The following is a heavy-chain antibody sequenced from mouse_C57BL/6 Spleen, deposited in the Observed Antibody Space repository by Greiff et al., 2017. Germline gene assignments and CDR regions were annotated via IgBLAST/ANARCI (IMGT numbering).Heavy chain of an antibody. CDR1: GYAFTNYL. V-gene: IGHV1-54*01. J-gene: IGHJ4*01. Sequence: QVQLQQSGAELVRPGTSVKVSCKASGYAFTNYLIEWVKQRPGQGLEWIGVINPGSGGTNYNEKFKGKATLTADKSSSTAYMQLSSLTSEDSAVYFCAREPITTVVATDYAMDYWGQGTSVTVSS. CDR3: AREPITTVVATDYAMDY. D-gene: IGHD1-1*01. CDR2: INPGSGGT.